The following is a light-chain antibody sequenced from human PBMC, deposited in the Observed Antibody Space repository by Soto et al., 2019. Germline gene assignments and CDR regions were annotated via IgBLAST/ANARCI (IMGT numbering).Light chain of an antibody. CDR1: QSISSS. J-gene: IGKJ1*01. CDR3: QQYGSSPPT. Sequence: EIVLTQSPGTLSLSPGERATLSCRASQSISSSLAWYQQKPGQAPRLLIFGASIRATGIPDKFSGSGSGTGFALTITRLEPEDFAVYSCQQYGSSPPTFGQGTKVEIK. CDR2: GAS. V-gene: IGKV3-20*01.